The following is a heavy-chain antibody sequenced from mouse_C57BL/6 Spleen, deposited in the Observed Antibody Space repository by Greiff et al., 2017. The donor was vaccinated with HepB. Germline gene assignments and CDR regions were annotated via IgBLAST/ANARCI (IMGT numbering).Heavy chain of an antibody. CDR1: GYAFSSSW. D-gene: IGHD2-3*01. J-gene: IGHJ1*03. CDR2: IYPGDGDT. CDR3: AREGDGYHWYFDV. Sequence: QVQLQQSGPELVKPGASVKISCKASGYAFSSSWMNWVKQRPGKGLEWIGRIYPGDGDTNYNGKFKGKATLTADKSSSTAYMQLSSLTSEDSAVYFCAREGDGYHWYFDVWGTGTTVTVSS. V-gene: IGHV1-82*01.